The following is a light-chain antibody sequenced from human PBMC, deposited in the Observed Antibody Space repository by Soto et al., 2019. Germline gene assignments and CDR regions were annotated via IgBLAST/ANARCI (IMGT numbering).Light chain of an antibody. J-gene: IGKJ3*01. Sequence: EIVLTQSPGTLSLSPGERATLSCRASQSVSNIYFAWYQQKPGQAPRLLIYGASNRATGIPDRFSGSGSGTDCTLTISRLEPEDFAMYYCQQYGSSPQTFGPGTKVDIK. V-gene: IGKV3-20*01. CDR1: QSVSNIY. CDR3: QQYGSSPQT. CDR2: GAS.